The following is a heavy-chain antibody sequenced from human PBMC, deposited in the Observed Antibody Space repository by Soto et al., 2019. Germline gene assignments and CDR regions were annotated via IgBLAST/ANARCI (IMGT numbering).Heavy chain of an antibody. CDR3: ARGDATKIVVTTYYAMDV. D-gene: IGHD3-22*01. V-gene: IGHV1-69*12. CDR1: GGSLSNYG. Sequence: QVQLVQSGAEVKKPGSSVKVSCKASGGSLSNYGISWVRQAPGQGLEWMGAIIPVFGTPNYAQKFQDRVRITAAESTTTVYMEVRSLTSEDTAVYYCARGDATKIVVTTYYAMDVWGQGTTVTVSS. CDR2: IIPVFGTP. J-gene: IGHJ6*02.